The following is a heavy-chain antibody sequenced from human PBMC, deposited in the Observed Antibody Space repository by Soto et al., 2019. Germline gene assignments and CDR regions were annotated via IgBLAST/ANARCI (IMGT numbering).Heavy chain of an antibody. D-gene: IGHD6-13*01. CDR2: IYHSGST. CDR3: ARDVVKAAAVDYYYGMDV. V-gene: IGHV4-4*02. Sequence: QVQLQESGPGLVKPSGTLSLTCAVSGGSISSSNWWSWVRQPPGKGLEWIGEIYHSGSTNYNPSLKSRVTISVDKSKNQFSLKLSSVSAADTAVYYCARDVVKAAAVDYYYGMDVWGQGTTVTVSS. CDR1: GGSISSSNW. J-gene: IGHJ6*02.